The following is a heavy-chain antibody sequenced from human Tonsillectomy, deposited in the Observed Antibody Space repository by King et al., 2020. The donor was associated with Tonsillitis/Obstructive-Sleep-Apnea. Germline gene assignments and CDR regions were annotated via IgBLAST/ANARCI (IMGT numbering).Heavy chain of an antibody. CDR3: ARHFCNPNRGHSGSSYYLDY. CDR1: GYTFSNYW. D-gene: IGHD3-10*01. J-gene: IGHJ4*02. V-gene: IGHV5-51*01. Sequence: VQLVESGAEVKKPGESLKISCKGSGYTFSNYWIAWVRQMPGRGPEWMGIVYPGESEIKYSPSFQGQVTISADKSISTAYLQWSSLEASDIAMYFCARHFCNPNRGHSGSSYYLDYWGQGTLATVSS. CDR2: VYPGESEI.